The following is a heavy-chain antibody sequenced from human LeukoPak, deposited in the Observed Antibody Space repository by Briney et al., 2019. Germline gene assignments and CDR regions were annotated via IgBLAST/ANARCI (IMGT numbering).Heavy chain of an antibody. CDR3: ASTFPYCSGGTCAL. CDR2: IHPDGGTK. D-gene: IGHD2-15*01. V-gene: IGHV3-7*01. Sequence: GGSLRLSCAASGLTFRSYWMSWVRQAPGKGLEWVSNIHPDGGTKNYVDSVKGRFTISRDNAANSLYLQMSSLRAEDTAVYYCASTFPYCSGGTCALGGQGTLVTVSS. J-gene: IGHJ4*02. CDR1: GLTFRSYW.